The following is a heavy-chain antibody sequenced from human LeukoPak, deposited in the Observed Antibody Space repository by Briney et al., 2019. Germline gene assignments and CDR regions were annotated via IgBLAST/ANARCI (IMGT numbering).Heavy chain of an antibody. J-gene: IGHJ6*03. Sequence: TSETLSLTCTVSGGSISSYYWSWIRQSPGKGLEWIGYIYYSGSTNYNPSLKSRVTISVDTSKNQFSLKLSSVTAADTAVYYCARLSYYYDSSGYYPPGAYYYYYYMDVWGKGTTVTVSS. CDR1: GGSISSYY. D-gene: IGHD3-22*01. V-gene: IGHV4-59*01. CDR2: IYYSGST. CDR3: ARLSYYYDSSGYYPPGAYYYYYYMDV.